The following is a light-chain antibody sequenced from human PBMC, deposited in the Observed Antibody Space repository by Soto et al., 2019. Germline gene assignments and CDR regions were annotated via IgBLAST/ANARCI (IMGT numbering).Light chain of an antibody. CDR3: SSYTGSSTYV. CDR2: DVS. V-gene: IGLV2-14*01. J-gene: IGLJ1*01. CDR1: SSDVGGYNY. Sequence: QSVLTQPASVPGSPGQSITISCTGTSSDVGGYNYVSWYQQYPGKAPKLMIYDVSNRPSGVSNRFSGSKSGNTASLTISGLQAEDESDYYCSSYTGSSTYVFGTGTKVTVL.